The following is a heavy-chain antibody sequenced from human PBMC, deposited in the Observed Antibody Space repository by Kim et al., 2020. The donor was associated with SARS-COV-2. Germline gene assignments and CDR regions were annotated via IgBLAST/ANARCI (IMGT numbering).Heavy chain of an antibody. CDR2: INHSGST. J-gene: IGHJ6*02. D-gene: IGHD3-22*01. CDR1: GGSFSGYY. V-gene: IGHV4-34*01. Sequence: SETLSLTCAVYGGSFSGYYWSWIRQPPGKGLEWIGEINHSGSTNYNPSLKSRVTISVDTSKNQFSLKLSSVTAADTAVYYCARAHSVVVSSIPYYYYYGMDVWGQGTTVTVTS. CDR3: ARAHSVVVSSIPYYYYYGMDV.